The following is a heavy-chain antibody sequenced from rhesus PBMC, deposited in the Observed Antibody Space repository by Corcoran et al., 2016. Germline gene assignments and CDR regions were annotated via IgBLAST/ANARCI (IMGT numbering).Heavy chain of an antibody. CDR1: GGSISGYYL. Sequence: QVQLQESGPGVVKPPETLSLTCAVSGGSISGYYLWSWIRQPPGKGLEWLGYIYGGSGSTSYHPSLKCRVIISIDTSKNQFSLKLSSVTAADTAVYYCARGVAAAGTLNDDAFDFWGQGLRVTVSS. CDR2: IYGGSGST. J-gene: IGHJ3*01. V-gene: IGHV4S7*01. CDR3: ARGVAAAGTLNDDAFDF. D-gene: IGHD6-31*01.